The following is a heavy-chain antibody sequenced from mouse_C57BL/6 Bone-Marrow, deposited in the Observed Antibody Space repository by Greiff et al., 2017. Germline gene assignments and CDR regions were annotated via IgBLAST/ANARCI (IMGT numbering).Heavy chain of an antibody. CDR2: INPNNGGT. V-gene: IGHV1-26*01. D-gene: IGHD2-5*01. Sequence: VQLQQSGPELVKPGALVKISCKASGYTFTDYYMNWVKQSHGKSLEWIGDINPNNGGTSYNQKFKGKATLTVDKSSSTAYMELRSLTSEDSAVYYCASDYSNYYFDYWGQGTTLTVSS. CDR3: ASDYSNYYFDY. CDR1: GYTFTDYY. J-gene: IGHJ2*01.